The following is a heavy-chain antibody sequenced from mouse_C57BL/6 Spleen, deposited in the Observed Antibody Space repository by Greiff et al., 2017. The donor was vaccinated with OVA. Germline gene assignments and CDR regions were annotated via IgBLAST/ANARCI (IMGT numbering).Heavy chain of an antibody. J-gene: IGHJ2*01. CDR1: GYSITSGYY. V-gene: IGHV3-6*01. CDR2: ISYDGSN. CDR3: AHGTGNFDY. Sequence: EVQVVESGPGLVKPSQSLSLTCSVTGYSITSGYYWNWIRQFPGNKLEWMGYISYDGSNNYNPSLKNRISITRDTSKNQFFLKLNSVTTEDTATYYCAHGTGNFDYWGQGTTLTVSS. D-gene: IGHD4-1*01.